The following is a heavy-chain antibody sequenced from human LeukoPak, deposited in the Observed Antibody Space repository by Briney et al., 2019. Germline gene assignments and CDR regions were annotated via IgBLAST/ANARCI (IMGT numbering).Heavy chain of an antibody. CDR1: GGSISSSSYY. D-gene: IGHD1-26*01. Sequence: SETLSLTCTVSGGSISSSSYYWGWIRQPPGKGLEWIGSIYYSGSTYYNPSLKSRVTISVDTSKNQFPLKLSSVTAADTAVYYCASVMLGIVGATIGYFDYWGQGTLVTVSS. V-gene: IGHV4-39*01. J-gene: IGHJ4*02. CDR2: IYYSGST. CDR3: ASVMLGIVGATIGYFDY.